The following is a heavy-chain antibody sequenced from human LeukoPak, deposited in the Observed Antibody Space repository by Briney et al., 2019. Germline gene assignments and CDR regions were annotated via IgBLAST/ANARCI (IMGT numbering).Heavy chain of an antibody. CDR2: IYSSGST. Sequence: PSETLSLTCTVSGASITSFHWTWIRQPAGKGLEWIGLIYSSGSTIYNPSLQSRVAMSVDMTKNQLSLKLSSVTAADTAMYYCARKDGDYRGQGTLVTVSS. CDR1: GASITSFH. J-gene: IGHJ4*02. V-gene: IGHV4-4*07. D-gene: IGHD6-6*01. CDR3: ARKDGDY.